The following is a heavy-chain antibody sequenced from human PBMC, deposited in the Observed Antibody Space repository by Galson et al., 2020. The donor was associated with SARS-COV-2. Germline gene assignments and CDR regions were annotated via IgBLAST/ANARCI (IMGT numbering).Heavy chain of an antibody. CDR1: GGSISSYY. Sequence: SQTLSLTCIVSGGSISSYYWSWIRQPAGKGLECIGRIYPSGTTNYNPSLKSRVTMSVDTSKNQFSLKLSSVTAADTAMYYCARDDGVATDSDAFDIWGQGTMVTVSS. D-gene: IGHD5-12*01. CDR2: IYPSGTT. V-gene: IGHV4-4*07. J-gene: IGHJ3*02. CDR3: ARDDGVATDSDAFDI.